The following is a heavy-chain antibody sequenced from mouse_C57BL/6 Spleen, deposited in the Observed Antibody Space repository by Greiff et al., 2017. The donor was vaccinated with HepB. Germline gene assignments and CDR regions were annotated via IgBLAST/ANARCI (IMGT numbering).Heavy chain of an antibody. D-gene: IGHD2-2*01. CDR2: IHPNSGST. CDR3: ARKGGYGTDAMDY. Sequence: VQLQQPGAELVKPGASVKLSCKASGYTFTSYWMHWVKQRPGQGLEWIGMIHPNSGSTNYNEKFKSKATLTVDKSSSTAYMQLSSLTSEDSAVYYCARKGGYGTDAMDYWGQGTSVTVSS. CDR1: GYTFTSYW. V-gene: IGHV1-64*01. J-gene: IGHJ4*01.